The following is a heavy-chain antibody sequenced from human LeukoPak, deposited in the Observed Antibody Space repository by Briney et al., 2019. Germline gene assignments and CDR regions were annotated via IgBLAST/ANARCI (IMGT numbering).Heavy chain of an antibody. CDR1: GFTFSSYA. Sequence: GGSLRLSCAASGFTFSSYAMSWVRQAPGKGLEWVSAISGSGGSTYYADSVEGRFTISRDNSKNTLYLQMNSLRAEDTAVYYCAKDLLEMATHAGYYFDYWGQGTLVTVSS. V-gene: IGHV3-23*01. D-gene: IGHD5-24*01. CDR2: ISGSGGST. J-gene: IGHJ4*02. CDR3: AKDLLEMATHAGYYFDY.